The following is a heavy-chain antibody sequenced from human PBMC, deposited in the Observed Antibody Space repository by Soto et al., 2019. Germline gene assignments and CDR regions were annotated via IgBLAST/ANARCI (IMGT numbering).Heavy chain of an antibody. CDR3: ARDRSVFDY. J-gene: IGHJ4*02. CDR2: IYYSGST. V-gene: IGHV4-39*02. Sequence: SETLSLTCTVSGGSISSSSYYWDWIRQPPGKGLEWIGSIYYSGSTYYNPSLKSRVTISRDNAKNSVYLQMDSLTDEDTARYYCARDRSVFDYWGQGTQVTVSS. CDR1: GGSISSSSYY.